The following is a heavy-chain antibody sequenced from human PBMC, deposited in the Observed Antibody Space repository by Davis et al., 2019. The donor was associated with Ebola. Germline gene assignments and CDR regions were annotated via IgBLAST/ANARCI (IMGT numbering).Heavy chain of an antibody. D-gene: IGHD3-3*01. J-gene: IGHJ4*02. Sequence: GESLKISCAASGFTFSNAWMSWVRQAPGKGLEWVGRIKSKTDGGTTDYAAPVKGRFTISRDDSKNTLYLQMNSLKTEDTAVYYCLTIFGVVIHQDYWGQGTLVTVSS. CDR3: LTIFGVVIHQDY. CDR2: IKSKTDGGTT. V-gene: IGHV3-15*01. CDR1: GFTFSNAW.